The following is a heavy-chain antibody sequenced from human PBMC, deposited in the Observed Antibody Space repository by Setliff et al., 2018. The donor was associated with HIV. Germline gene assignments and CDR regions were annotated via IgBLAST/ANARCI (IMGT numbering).Heavy chain of an antibody. CDR3: ARDRCNSVACYLYNWFVP. CDR2: INAGNGNI. V-gene: IGHV1-3*01. CDR1: GYTFTSYA. D-gene: IGHD2-2*01. J-gene: IGHJ5*02. Sequence: GASVKVSCKASGYTFTSYAMHWVRQAPGQRLEWMGWINAGNGNIKYSQKFQGRVTITRDTSASTAYMELSSLRSEDTAVYYCARDRCNSVACYLYNWFVPWGQGTLVTVSS.